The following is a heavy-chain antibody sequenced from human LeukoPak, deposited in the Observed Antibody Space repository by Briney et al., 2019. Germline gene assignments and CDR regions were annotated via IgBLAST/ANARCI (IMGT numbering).Heavy chain of an antibody. D-gene: IGHD1-26*01. V-gene: IGHV3-53*01. J-gene: IGHJ4*02. Sequence: GGSLRLSCAASGFIVSGDFMSWVRQAPGKGLEWVSVIYSDGSTYYADSVKGRFTISRDNSKNTLYLQMNSLGAEDTAVYYCAKDTVVGATTNLFDYWGQGTLVTVSS. CDR1: GFIVSGDF. CDR2: IYSDGST. CDR3: AKDTVVGATTNLFDY.